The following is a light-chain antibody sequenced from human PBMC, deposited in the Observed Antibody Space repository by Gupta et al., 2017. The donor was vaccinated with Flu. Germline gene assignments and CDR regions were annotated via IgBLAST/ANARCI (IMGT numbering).Light chain of an antibody. V-gene: IGKV3-20*01. J-gene: IGKJ2*01. CDR1: QTVGRNY. Sequence: EIVLTQSSGTLSLSPGERATLSCRARQTVGRNYLAWYQQKPGQAPRLLIYDASNRATGIPDRFSGSGFGKSXTLTIGXREPDDFAMYYCQQNGNSPPFTFGXGTKLEI. CDR3: QQNGNSPPFT. CDR2: DAS.